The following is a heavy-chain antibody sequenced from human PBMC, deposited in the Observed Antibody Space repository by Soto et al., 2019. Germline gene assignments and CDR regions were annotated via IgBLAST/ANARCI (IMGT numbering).Heavy chain of an antibody. CDR3: AQTLGSAVAGPGRFDL. D-gene: IGHD6-19*01. J-gene: IGHJ2*01. CDR1: GGTFSRYA. CDR2: ITPMFGAA. Sequence: QVQLVQSGAEVKKPGSSVKVSCKASGGTFSRYAISWVRQAPGQGLEWMGGITPMFGAANYAQQVQGRVTITADESTSTVHMELRGLRSEDTAVYYCAQTLGSAVAGPGRFDLWGRGTLVTVSS. V-gene: IGHV1-69*12.